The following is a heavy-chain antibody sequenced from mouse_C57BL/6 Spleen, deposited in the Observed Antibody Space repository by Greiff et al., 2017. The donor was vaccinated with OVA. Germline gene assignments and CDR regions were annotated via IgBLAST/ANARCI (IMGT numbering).Heavy chain of an antibody. Sequence: VKLVESGAELVKPGASVKISCKASGYAFSSYWMNWVKQRPGKGLEWIGQIYPGDGDTNYNGKFKGKATLTADKSSSTAYMQLSSLTSEDSAVYFCARSGITTVVVDYWGQGTTLTVSS. CDR2: IYPGDGDT. CDR1: GYAFSSYW. J-gene: IGHJ2*01. D-gene: IGHD1-1*01. CDR3: ARSGITTVVVDY. V-gene: IGHV1-80*01.